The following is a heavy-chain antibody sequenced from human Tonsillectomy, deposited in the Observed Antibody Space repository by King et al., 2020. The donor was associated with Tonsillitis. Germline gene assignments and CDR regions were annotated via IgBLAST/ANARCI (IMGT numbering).Heavy chain of an antibody. Sequence: HVQLVESGGGVVQPGTSLRLSCEVSAFTFRTYVLDWVRQAPGKGLEWVAVISYDGKNKVYAESVKGRFTISRDNSKNTLFMQLNSLRPEDTAVYYCAVRRDCSDSNCYNAFYIWGQGTMVTVSS. CDR3: AVRRDCSDSNCYNAFYI. V-gene: IGHV3-30*04. J-gene: IGHJ3*02. CDR1: AFTFRTYV. D-gene: IGHD2-2*02. CDR2: ISYDGKNK.